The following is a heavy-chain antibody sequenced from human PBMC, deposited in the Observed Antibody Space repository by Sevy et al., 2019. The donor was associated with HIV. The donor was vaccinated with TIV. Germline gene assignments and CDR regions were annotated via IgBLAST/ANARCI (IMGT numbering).Heavy chain of an antibody. D-gene: IGHD5-18*01. CDR2: IYYNGIT. J-gene: IGHJ4*02. CDR1: GGSISDYY. V-gene: IGHV4-59*01. CDR3: ARGIYSYGYWREFDY. Sequence: SETLSPTCTVSGGSISDYYWNWIRQPPGKGLEWIGYIYYNGITNYNPSLKSRVTISVDTSNNQFSLKLTSVTAADTAVYYCARGIYSYGYWREFDYWGQGTLVTVSS.